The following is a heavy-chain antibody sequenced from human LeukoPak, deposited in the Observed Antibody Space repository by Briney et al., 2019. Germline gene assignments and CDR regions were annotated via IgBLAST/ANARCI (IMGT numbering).Heavy chain of an antibody. D-gene: IGHD3-22*01. V-gene: IGHV4-34*01. CDR3: ASTQLQTYYYDSSGLDAFDI. J-gene: IGHJ3*02. CDR2: INHSGST. CDR1: GESFSGYY. Sequence: SETLSLTCAVYGESFSGYYWSWIRQPPGKGLEWIGEINHSGSTNYNPSLKSRVTISVDTSKNQFSLKLSSVTAADTAVYYCASTQLQTYYYDSSGLDAFDIWGQGTMVTVSS.